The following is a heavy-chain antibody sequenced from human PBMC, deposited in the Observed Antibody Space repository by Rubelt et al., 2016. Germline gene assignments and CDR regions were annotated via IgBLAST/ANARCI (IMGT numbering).Heavy chain of an antibody. J-gene: IGHJ4*02. CDR2: FDPEDGET. CDR3: ARGRDSGWLTPPGFYFDY. CDR1: GYTLTELS. V-gene: IGHV1-24*01. Sequence: QVQLVQSGAEVKKPGASVKVSCKVSGYTLTELSMHWVRQAPGKGLEWMGGFDPEDGETIYAQKFQGRVTMTETATTDTAVMELSSLRSEGTAGYYCARGRDSGWLTPPGFYFDYWGQGTRVTVSS. D-gene: IGHD6-19*01.